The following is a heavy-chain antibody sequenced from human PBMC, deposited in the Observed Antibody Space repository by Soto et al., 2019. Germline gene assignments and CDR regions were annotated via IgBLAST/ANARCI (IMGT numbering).Heavy chain of an antibody. CDR2: IKSKTDGGTT. D-gene: IGHD3-3*01. J-gene: IGHJ6*03. V-gene: IGHV3-15*01. CDR1: GFTFSNAW. CDR3: TTILEWFQYYYYYYMDV. Sequence: GGSLRLSCAASGFTFSNAWMSWVRQAPGKGLEWVGRIKSKTDGGTTDYAAPVKGRFTISRDDSKNTLYLQMNSLKTEDTAVYYCTTILEWFQYYYYYYMDVWGKGTTVTVSS.